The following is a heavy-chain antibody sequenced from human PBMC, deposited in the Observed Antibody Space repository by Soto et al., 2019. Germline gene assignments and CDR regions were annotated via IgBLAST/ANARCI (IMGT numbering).Heavy chain of an antibody. J-gene: IGHJ6*02. CDR3: ARGLYSSSSDYYYYYYGMDV. D-gene: IGHD6-6*01. Sequence: GGSLRLSCAASGFTFSSYEMNWVRQAPGKGLEWVSYISSSGSTIYYADSVKGRVTISRDNAKKSLYLQMNSLRADDTAVYYCARGLYSSSSDYYYYYYGMDVWGQGTTVTVSS. CDR1: GFTFSSYE. V-gene: IGHV3-48*03. CDR2: ISSSGSTI.